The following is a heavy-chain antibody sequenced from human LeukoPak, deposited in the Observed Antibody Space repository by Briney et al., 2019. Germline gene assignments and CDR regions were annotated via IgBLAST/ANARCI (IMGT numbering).Heavy chain of an antibody. CDR2: ISSSSSTI. CDR3: AKVSGIMITFGGVIVINFLDY. V-gene: IGHV3-48*01. CDR1: GFTFSSYS. D-gene: IGHD3-16*02. J-gene: IGHJ4*02. Sequence: GGSLRLSCAASGFTFSSYSMNWVRQAPGKGLEWVSYISSSSSTIYYADSVKGRFTISRDNAKNSLYLQMNSLRAEDTAVYYCAKVSGIMITFGGVIVINFLDYWGQGTLVTVSS.